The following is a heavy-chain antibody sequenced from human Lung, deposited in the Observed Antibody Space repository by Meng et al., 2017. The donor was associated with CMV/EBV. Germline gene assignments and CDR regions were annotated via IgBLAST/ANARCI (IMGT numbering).Heavy chain of an antibody. CDR1: GYSFRTFG. J-gene: IGHJ6*02. CDR2: ISAYNGNT. D-gene: IGHD3-10*01. V-gene: IGHV1-18*01. CDR3: ARDRVLRGVNGLDV. Sequence: ASXXVSXKASGYSFRTFGISWVRKAPGQGLEWMGWISAYNGNTTYTQKLQGRVTMTRDTSTRTVYMELRSLRSDDTAVYYCARDRVLRGVNGLDVWGQGIXVT.